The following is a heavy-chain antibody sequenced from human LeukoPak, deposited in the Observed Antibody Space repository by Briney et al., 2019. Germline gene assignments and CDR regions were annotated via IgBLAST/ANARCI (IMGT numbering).Heavy chain of an antibody. V-gene: IGHV4-34*01. D-gene: IGHD7-27*01. CDR2: INHSGST. J-gene: IGHJ5*02. CDR1: GGSFSGYY. CDR3: ARGWGSAWFDP. Sequence: SETLSLTCAVYGGSFSGYYWSWIRQPPGKGLEWIGEINHSGSTNYNPSLKSRVTISVDMSKNQFSLKLSSVTAADTAVYYCARGWGSAWFDPWGQGTLVTVSS.